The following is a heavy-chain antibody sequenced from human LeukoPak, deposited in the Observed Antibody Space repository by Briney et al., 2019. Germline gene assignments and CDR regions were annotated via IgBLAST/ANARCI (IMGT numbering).Heavy chain of an antibody. D-gene: IGHD4-17*01. V-gene: IGHV2-70*01. J-gene: IGHJ4*02. Sequence: TLSLTCTVSGGSISSGGYYWSWIRQPPGKALEWLALIDWDGDKYYSTSLKTRLTISKDTSKNQVVLTMTNMDPVDTATYYCARMMYGDFVNYFDSWGQGALVTVSS. CDR2: IDWDGDK. CDR1: GGSISSGGYY. CDR3: ARMMYGDFVNYFDS.